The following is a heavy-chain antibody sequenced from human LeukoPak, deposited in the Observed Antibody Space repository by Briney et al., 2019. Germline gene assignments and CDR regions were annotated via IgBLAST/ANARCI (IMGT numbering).Heavy chain of an antibody. V-gene: IGHV3-30*04. CDR2: ISYDGSNK. CDR3: ARDRRPYYYGSGSLSYFDY. J-gene: IGHJ4*02. CDR1: GFTFSSYA. D-gene: IGHD3-10*01. Sequence: GGSLRLSCAASGFTFSSYAMHWVRQAPGKGLDSVAVISYDGSNKYYADSVKGRFTISRDNSKNTLYLQMNSLRAEDTAVYYCARDRRPYYYGSGSLSYFDYWGQGTLVTVSS.